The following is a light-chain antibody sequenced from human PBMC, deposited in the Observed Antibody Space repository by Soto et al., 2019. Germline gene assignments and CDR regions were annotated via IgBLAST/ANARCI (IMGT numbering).Light chain of an antibody. CDR3: QQYGSSRWT. J-gene: IGKJ1*01. Sequence: VMTQSPATLSVSPGERVTLSCRASQSVGSDLAWYQQKPGQAPRLLIYGASSRATGIPDRFSGSGSGADFTLTISRLEPEDFAVYYCQQYGSSRWTFGQGTKVDIK. V-gene: IGKV3-20*01. CDR1: QSVGSD. CDR2: GAS.